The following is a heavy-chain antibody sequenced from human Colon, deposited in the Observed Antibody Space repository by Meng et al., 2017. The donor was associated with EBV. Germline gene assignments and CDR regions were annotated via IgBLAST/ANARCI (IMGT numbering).Heavy chain of an antibody. V-gene: IGHV4-34*02. J-gene: IGHJ4*02. CDR2: INHSGSA. CDR3: ARTFGYCSNNNCPRTLGY. Sequence: QQCGAGLLKPSATLSLTCGVSGGSFSGYYWRWIRHFPGRTLEFIGDINHSGSANYNPSLRSRVTISVDTSKNQIFLNLHSVTAADTAVYHCARTFGYCSNNNCPRTLGYWGQGTLVTVSS. D-gene: IGHD2-2*03. CDR1: GGSFSGYY.